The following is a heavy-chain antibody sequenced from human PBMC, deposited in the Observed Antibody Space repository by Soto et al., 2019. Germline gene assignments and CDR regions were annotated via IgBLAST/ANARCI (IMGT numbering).Heavy chain of an antibody. J-gene: IGHJ6*02. CDR1: GGSISSGDYY. V-gene: IGHV4-30-4*01. CDR3: ARVEITTYGMDV. CDR2: SYYSGST. Sequence: QVQLQESGPGLVKPSQTLSLTCTVSGGSISSGDYYWSWIHQPPGKGLEWIGYSYYSGSTYYNPSLKSRVTISLDTSKNQFSLKLSSVTAADTAVYYCARVEITTYGMDVWGQGTTVTVSS. D-gene: IGHD1-1*01.